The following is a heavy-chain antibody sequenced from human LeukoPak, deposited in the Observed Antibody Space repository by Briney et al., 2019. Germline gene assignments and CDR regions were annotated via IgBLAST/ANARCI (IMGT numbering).Heavy chain of an antibody. V-gene: IGHV1-18*01. D-gene: IGHD6-19*01. CDR3: ARDQRSSGCTPGY. J-gene: IGHJ4*02. Sequence: ASVKVSCKASGYTFTSYGISWVRQAPGPGLEWMGWISAYNGNTNYAQKLQGRVTMTTDTSPSTAYMELSSLKSDDTAGYYCARDQRSSGCTPGYWGQGTLVTVSS. CDR1: GYTFTSYG. CDR2: ISAYNGNT.